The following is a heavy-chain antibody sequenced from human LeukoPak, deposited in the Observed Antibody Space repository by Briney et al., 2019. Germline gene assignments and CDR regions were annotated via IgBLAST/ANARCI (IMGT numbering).Heavy chain of an antibody. CDR2: IYHSGST. Sequence: SETLSLTCTVSGYSISSGYYWGWIRQPPGKGLEWIGSIYHSGSTYYNPSLKSRVTISVDRSKNQFSLKLSSVTAADTAVYYCARGLSITIFGVAAKPWFDPWGQGTLVTVSS. D-gene: IGHD3-3*01. CDR3: ARGLSITIFGVAAKPWFDP. V-gene: IGHV4-38-2*02. CDR1: GYSISSGYY. J-gene: IGHJ5*02.